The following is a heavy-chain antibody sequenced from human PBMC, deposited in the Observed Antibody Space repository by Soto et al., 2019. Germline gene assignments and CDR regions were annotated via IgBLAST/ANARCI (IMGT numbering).Heavy chain of an antibody. V-gene: IGHV4-59*01. Sequence: SETLSLTCTVSRDSISSYCWSWLLQPPGKGLDWIGYIYKTGSTNYNPSLESRVSISLDTSNNRLSLKMNSVTATDTAMHSCATDAHRQGAVVFEYCRQGSLVTVAS. CDR2: IYKTGST. D-gene: IGHD2-15*01. CDR3: ATDAHRQGAVVFEY. J-gene: IGHJ4*02. CDR1: RDSISSYC.